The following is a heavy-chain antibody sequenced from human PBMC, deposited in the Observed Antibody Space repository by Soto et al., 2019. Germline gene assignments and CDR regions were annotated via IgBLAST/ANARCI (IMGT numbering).Heavy chain of an antibody. Sequence: EVHLVESGGGLVKPGGSLRLSCAASGFTFSTYAMNWVRQAPGKGLEWLSSISSSSSFIYYTDSVKGRFTISRDNAKNSLYLQMNSRRDDDTAGYYCARGAGDGSGRDGMAVWGQGTTVTVSS. J-gene: IGHJ6*02. CDR2: ISSSSSFI. D-gene: IGHD3-10*01. CDR3: ARGAGDGSGRDGMAV. V-gene: IGHV3-21*06. CDR1: GFTFSTYA.